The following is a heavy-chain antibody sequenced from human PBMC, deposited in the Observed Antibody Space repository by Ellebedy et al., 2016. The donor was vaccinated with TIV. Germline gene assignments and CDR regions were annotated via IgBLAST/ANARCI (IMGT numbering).Heavy chain of an antibody. V-gene: IGHV3-23*01. CDR1: GFRFSSYA. J-gene: IGHJ4*02. Sequence: PGGSLRLSCAASGFRFSSYAMNWVRQAPGKGLEWVSGISDSGDTTYYPDSVKGRFTISRDNAKNSLSLQMNSLRDEDTAVYYCARGPRFGESSFDYWGQGTLVTVSS. D-gene: IGHD3-10*01. CDR2: ISDSGDTT. CDR3: ARGPRFGESSFDY.